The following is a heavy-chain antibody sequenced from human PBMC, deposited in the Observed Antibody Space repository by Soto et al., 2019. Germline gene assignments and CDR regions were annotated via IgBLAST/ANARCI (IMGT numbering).Heavy chain of an antibody. Sequence: ASVKVSCKASGYTFNIHATHWVRQAPGQRLEWMGWINTGNGNTKYSQKFQGRFTITRDTSASTAYMELSSLRSEDTALYFCARRWGRNFDFWGQGTLVTVSS. D-gene: IGHD7-27*01. CDR2: INTGNGNT. CDR1: GYTFNIHA. CDR3: ARRWGRNFDF. J-gene: IGHJ4*02. V-gene: IGHV1-3*04.